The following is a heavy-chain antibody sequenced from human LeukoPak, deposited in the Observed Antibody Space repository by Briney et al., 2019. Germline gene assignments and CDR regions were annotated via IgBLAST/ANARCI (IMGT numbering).Heavy chain of an antibody. J-gene: IGHJ4*02. CDR2: INPNSGGT. CDR1: GYTFTGDY. D-gene: IGHD3-22*01. V-gene: IGHV1-2*02. CDR3: ARDQDSSGYYLDY. Sequence: ASVKVSCKASGYTFTGDYMHWVRQAPGQGLEWMGWINPNSGGTNYAQKFQGRVTMTRDTSISTAYMELSRLRSDDTAVYYCARDQDSSGYYLDYWGQGTLVTVSS.